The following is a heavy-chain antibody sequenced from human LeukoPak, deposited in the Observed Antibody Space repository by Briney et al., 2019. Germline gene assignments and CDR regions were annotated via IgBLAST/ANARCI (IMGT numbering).Heavy chain of an antibody. CDR1: GFTFSSYW. CDR2: INSDGSST. D-gene: IGHD6-13*01. CDR3: ALTDGIAAAGTLDY. V-gene: IGHV3-74*01. J-gene: IGHJ4*02. Sequence: GGSLRLSCAASGFTFSSYWMHWVRQAPGKGLVWVSRINSDGSSTSYADSVKGRFTISRDNAKNTLYLQMNSLRAEDTAVYYCALTDGIAAAGTLDYWGQGTLVTVSS.